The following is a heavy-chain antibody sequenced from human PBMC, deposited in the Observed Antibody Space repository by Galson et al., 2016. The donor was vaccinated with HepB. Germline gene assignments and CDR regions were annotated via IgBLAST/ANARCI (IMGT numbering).Heavy chain of an antibody. CDR1: GGSISSGGYY. CDR2: IYYSGST. CDR3: ARVFPGYHLETQGYFDL. V-gene: IGHV4-31*03. D-gene: IGHD5-18*01. J-gene: IGHJ2*01. Sequence: TLSLTCTVSGGSISSGGYYWSWIRQHPGKGLEWIGYIYYSGSTYYNPSLKSRVTITVDTSKNQFSLKLSSVTVADTAVYYCARVFPGYHLETQGYFDLWGRGTLVPGSS.